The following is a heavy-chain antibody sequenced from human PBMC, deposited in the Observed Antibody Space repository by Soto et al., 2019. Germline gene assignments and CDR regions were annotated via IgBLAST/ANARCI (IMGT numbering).Heavy chain of an antibody. CDR1: GFTFSDYA. CDR3: AKGRKSTEKDIAVMLAAASSIQH. V-gene: IGHV3-23*01. Sequence: LRLSCVASGFTFSDYAMTWVRQAPGKGLEWVSVISATGATTYYADSVRGRFTISRDNSKNTLNLQMNDLRVEDTAVIYCAKGRKSTEKDIAVMLAAASSIQHWGQGTLVTVSS. J-gene: IGHJ1*01. CDR2: ISATGATT. D-gene: IGHD2-15*01.